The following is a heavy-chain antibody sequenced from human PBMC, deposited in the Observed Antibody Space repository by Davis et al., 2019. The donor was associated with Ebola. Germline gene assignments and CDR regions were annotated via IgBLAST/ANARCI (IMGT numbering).Heavy chain of an antibody. V-gene: IGHV5-51*01. Sequence: GGSLRLSCQGSGYSFTSYWIGWVRQTPGKGLEWMGFTYPGYSDTRYSPSFQGQVTISADKSISTAYLQWSSLKASDTAMDYCARLTIPLGSYGMDVWGQGTTVTVSS. D-gene: IGHD3-3*01. CDR3: ARLTIPLGSYGMDV. CDR1: GYSFTSYW. CDR2: TYPGYSDT. J-gene: IGHJ6*02.